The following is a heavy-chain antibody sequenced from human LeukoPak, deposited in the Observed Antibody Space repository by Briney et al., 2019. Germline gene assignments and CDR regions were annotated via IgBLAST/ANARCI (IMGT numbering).Heavy chain of an antibody. V-gene: IGHV3-30*04. D-gene: IGHD3-16*01. Sequence: GGSLRLSCAASGFTFNNYAMNWLRQAPGKGLVWVSAISGDGSTTNYADSVKGRFTISRDNSKNILYLQMNSLRADDTAVYYCARGLGYWGQGTLVTVSS. J-gene: IGHJ4*02. CDR2: ISGDGSTT. CDR3: ARGLGY. CDR1: GFTFNNYA.